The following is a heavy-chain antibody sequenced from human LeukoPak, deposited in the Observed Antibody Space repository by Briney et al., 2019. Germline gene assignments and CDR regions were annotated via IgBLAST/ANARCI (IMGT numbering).Heavy chain of an antibody. CDR3: AKSLSLIFGVAYHSHFDY. CDR2: ISSSGGTS. J-gene: IGHJ4*02. V-gene: IGHV3-23*01. CDR1: GFTFSSYA. Sequence: GGSLRLSCGASGFTFSSYAMSWVRQAPGKGLEWVSGISSSGGTSDYSDSVKGRFTISRDNSRNTLYLQMNSLRAEDTAVYYCAKSLSLIFGVAYHSHFDYWGQGTLVTVSS. D-gene: IGHD3-3*01.